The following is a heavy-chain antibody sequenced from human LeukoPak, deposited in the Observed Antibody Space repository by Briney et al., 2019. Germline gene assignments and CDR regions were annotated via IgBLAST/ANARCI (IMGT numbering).Heavy chain of an antibody. D-gene: IGHD6-6*01. J-gene: IGHJ4*02. V-gene: IGHV4-34*01. Sequence: PSETLSLACAVYGGSFSGYYWSWIRQPPGKGLEWIGEINHSGSTNYNPSLKSRVTISVDTSKNQFSLKLSSVTAADTAVYYCARHGASSSPGYWGQGTLVTVSS. CDR1: GGSFSGYY. CDR3: ARHGASSSPGY. CDR2: INHSGST.